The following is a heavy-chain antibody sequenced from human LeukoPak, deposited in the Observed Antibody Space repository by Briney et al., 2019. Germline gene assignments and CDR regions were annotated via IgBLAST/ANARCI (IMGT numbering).Heavy chain of an antibody. D-gene: IGHD3-22*01. CDR2: INPNSGGT. Sequence: ASVKVSCKASGYTFTGYYMHWVRQAPGQGLEWMGWINPNSGGTNYAQKFQGRVTMTRDTSISTAYMELSRLRSDDTAVYYCAREGEYYDSSGYYSHWGQGTLVTVSS. V-gene: IGHV1-2*02. CDR1: GYTFTGYY. CDR3: AREGEYYDSSGYYSH. J-gene: IGHJ4*02.